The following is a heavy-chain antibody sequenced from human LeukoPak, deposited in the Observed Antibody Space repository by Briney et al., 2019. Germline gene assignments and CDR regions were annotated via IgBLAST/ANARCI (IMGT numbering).Heavy chain of an antibody. J-gene: IGHJ4*02. V-gene: IGHV3-23*01. CDR2: ISGSGGST. Sequence: PGGSLRHSCAASGFTFSSYAMSWVRQAPGKGLEWVSAISGSGGSTYYADSVKGRFTISRDNSKNTLYLQMNSLRAEDTAVYYCAKNYGGNSNFDYWGQGTLVTVSS. D-gene: IGHD4-23*01. CDR1: GFTFSSYA. CDR3: AKNYGGNSNFDY.